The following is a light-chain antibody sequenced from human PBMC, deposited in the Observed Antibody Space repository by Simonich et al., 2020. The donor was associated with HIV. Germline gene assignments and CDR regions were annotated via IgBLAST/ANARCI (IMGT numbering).Light chain of an antibody. J-gene: IGKJ4*01. V-gene: IGKV4-1*01. CDR1: QSVLYSSNNKNY. Sequence: DIVMTQSPDSLAVSLGERATINCKSSQSVLYSSNNKNYLAWYQQKPGQPPKLLIYWASTRESGVPDRFSGSGSGTDFTLTISSLQAGDVAVYYCQQYYSTPLTFGGGTKVEIE. CDR3: QQYYSTPLT. CDR2: WAS.